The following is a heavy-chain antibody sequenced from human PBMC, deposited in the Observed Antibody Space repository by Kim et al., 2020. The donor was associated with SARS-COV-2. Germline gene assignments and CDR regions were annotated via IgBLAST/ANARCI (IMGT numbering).Heavy chain of an antibody. CDR1: GYTFTTYG. D-gene: IGHD2-2*02. CDR3: ARDFDIVVVAAVIRHCFDP. J-gene: IGHJ5*02. CDR2: ISPYNGNT. Sequence: ASVKVSCKASGYTFTTYGISWVRQAPGQGLEWMGWISPYNGNTNYAQKFQGRVTMTTDTSTSTAYMELRSLRSDDTAMYYCARDFDIVVVAAVIRHCFDPWGQGTPVSVSS. V-gene: IGHV1-18*01.